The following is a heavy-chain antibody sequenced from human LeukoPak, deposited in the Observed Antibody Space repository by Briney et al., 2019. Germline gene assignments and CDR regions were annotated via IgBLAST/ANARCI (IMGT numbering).Heavy chain of an antibody. Sequence: PSETLSLTCAVYGRSFSGYYWSWIRQPPGKGLEWIGEINHSGSTNYNPSLKSRVTISVDTSKNQFSLKLSSVTAADTAVYYCARDRSGWQLVPFDPWGQGTLVTVSS. V-gene: IGHV4-34*01. CDR2: INHSGST. CDR3: ARDRSGWQLVPFDP. J-gene: IGHJ5*02. D-gene: IGHD6-13*01. CDR1: GRSFSGYY.